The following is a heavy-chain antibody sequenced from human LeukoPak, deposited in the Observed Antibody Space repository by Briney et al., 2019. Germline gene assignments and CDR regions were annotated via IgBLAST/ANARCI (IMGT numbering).Heavy chain of an antibody. CDR1: GGSISSGEYY. CDR3: ARIVGAGDAFDI. Sequence: SQTLSLTCTVSGGSISSGEYYWSWIRQPPGKGPEWIGYIYYSGSTYYNPSLKSRVTISVDTSKNQFSLKLSSVTAADTAVYYCARIVGAGDAFDIWGQGTMVTVSS. V-gene: IGHV4-30-4*08. D-gene: IGHD1-26*01. CDR2: IYYSGST. J-gene: IGHJ3*02.